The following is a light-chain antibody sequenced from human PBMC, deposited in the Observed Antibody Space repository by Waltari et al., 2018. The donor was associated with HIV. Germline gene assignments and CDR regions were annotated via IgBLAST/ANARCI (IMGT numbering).Light chain of an antibody. CDR3: AAWDDSLNGVA. Sequence: QSVLTQPPSASGTPGQRGTVSCSGSSSNIRGGTVNWYHQLPGTAPTPLLYSTNQRPSGAPDRFSGSKSGTSASLAISGLQSEDEADYSCAAWDDSLNGVAFGGGTKLTVL. CDR2: STN. V-gene: IGLV1-44*01. J-gene: IGLJ2*01. CDR1: SSNIRGGT.